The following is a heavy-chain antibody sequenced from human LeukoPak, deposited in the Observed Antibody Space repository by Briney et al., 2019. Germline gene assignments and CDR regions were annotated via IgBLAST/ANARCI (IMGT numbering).Heavy chain of an antibody. CDR3: ARGEAGSSWYGSFGY. D-gene: IGHD6-13*01. CDR2: ISTIGIT. J-gene: IGHJ4*02. V-gene: IGHV4-61*02. CDR1: SGSISSSNYY. Sequence: KPSETLSLTCTVSSGSISSSNYYWSWIRQPAGGGLEWIGRISTIGITNYNPSLISRVTISIDTSKNQFSLKLSSVTAADTAVYYCARGEAGSSWYGSFGYWGQGTLVTVSS.